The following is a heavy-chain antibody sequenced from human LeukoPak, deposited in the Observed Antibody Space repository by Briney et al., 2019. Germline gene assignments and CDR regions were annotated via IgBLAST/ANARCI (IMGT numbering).Heavy chain of an antibody. CDR2: IYTSGST. V-gene: IGHV4-4*08. D-gene: IGHD5-12*01. Sequence: PSETLSLTCTVSGESISGFYWTWIRQPPGKGLEWIGRIYTSGSTNYNPSLKSRVTISVDTSKNQFSLKLSSVTAADTAVYYCARDGGWLRWFDYWGQGTLVTVSS. J-gene: IGHJ4*02. CDR3: ARDGGWLRWFDY. CDR1: GESISGFY.